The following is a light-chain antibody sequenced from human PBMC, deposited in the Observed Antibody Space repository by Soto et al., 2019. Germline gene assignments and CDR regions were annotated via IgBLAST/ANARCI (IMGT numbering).Light chain of an antibody. V-gene: IGKV3-15*01. CDR1: QSIDSD. Sequence: EIMMTQSPANVSVFPGERATLSCRASQSIDSDLAWYQQKPGHVPRLLIYGASTRATGVPARFSGSGSGTEFTLNIISLHSVDFVVYYRQQDSHWRTFGPGTKMEI. J-gene: IGKJ1*01. CDR2: GAS. CDR3: QQDSHWRT.